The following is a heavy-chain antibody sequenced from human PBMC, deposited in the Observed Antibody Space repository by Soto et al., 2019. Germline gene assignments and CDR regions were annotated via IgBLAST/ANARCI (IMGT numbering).Heavy chain of an antibody. J-gene: IGHJ3*02. CDR1: GGTFSSYA. V-gene: IGHV1-69*13. D-gene: IGHD3-22*01. CDR3: ARPAYYYDSSGPHGDAFDI. CDR2: IIPIFGTA. Sequence: AVTVSCKASGGTFSSYAISWVPQAPGQGLEWMGGIIPIFGTANYAQKFQGRVTITADESTSTAYMELSSLRSEDTAVYYCARPAYYYDSSGPHGDAFDIWGQGTMVTVSS.